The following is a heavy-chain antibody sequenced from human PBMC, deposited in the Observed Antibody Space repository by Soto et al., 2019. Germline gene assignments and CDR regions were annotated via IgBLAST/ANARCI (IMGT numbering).Heavy chain of an antibody. D-gene: IGHD3-3*01. J-gene: IGHJ4*02. CDR3: ARASSGYRTRIDY. CDR2: INHSGST. CDR1: GGSFSGYY. Sequence: TLSLTCAVYGGSFSGYYWSWSRQPPGKGLEWIGEINHSGSTNYNPSLKSRVTISVDTSKNQFSLKLSSVTAADTAAYYCARASSGYRTRIDYWGQGTLVTVS. V-gene: IGHV4-34*01.